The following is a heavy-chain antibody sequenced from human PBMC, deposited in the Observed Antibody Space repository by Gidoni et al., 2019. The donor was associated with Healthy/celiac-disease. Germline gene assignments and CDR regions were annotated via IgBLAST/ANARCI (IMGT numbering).Heavy chain of an antibody. J-gene: IGHJ5*02. CDR2: IDPGDSDT. V-gene: IGHV5-10-1*03. Sequence: EVRLVQSGAAVKTPGESLRISCKGSGSSFTSYWISWVRQMPGKGLEWMGRIDPGDSDTNYSPSFQGHVTISADKSISTAYLQWSSLKASDTAMYYCARRTGTTFWFDPWGQGTLVTVSS. CDR3: ARRTGTTFWFDP. D-gene: IGHD1-7*01. CDR1: GSSFTSYW.